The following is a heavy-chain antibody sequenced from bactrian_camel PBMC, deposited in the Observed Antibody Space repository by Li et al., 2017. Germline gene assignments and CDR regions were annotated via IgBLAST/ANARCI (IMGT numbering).Heavy chain of an antibody. CDR2: INYAGDST. CDR3: VPPIDLDWSY. D-gene: IGHD8*01. Sequence: VESGGGSVEAGGTLRLSCAASGDTYCMAWFRQAPGKGLEWVATINYAGDSTYYADSVKGRFIISRDDAKNTVFLQLNSLKPEDTAVYYCVPPIDLDWSYWGQGTQVTVS. V-gene: IGHV3S25*01. CDR1: GDTYC. J-gene: IGHJ4*01.